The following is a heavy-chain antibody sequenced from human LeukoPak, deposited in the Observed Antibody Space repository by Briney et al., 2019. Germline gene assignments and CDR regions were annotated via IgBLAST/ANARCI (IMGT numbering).Heavy chain of an antibody. D-gene: IGHD6-19*01. CDR3: AKVQAVDAFDI. J-gene: IGHJ3*02. CDR2: ISGGGTT. V-gene: IGHV3-23*01. Sequence: GGSLRLSCAASGFTFASYAMSWVRQAPGKGLEWVSGISGGGTTYFADSVKGRFTISRDNSKNTLYLQMNSLRAEDTAVYYCAKVQAVDAFDIWGQGTMVTVSS. CDR1: GFTFASYA.